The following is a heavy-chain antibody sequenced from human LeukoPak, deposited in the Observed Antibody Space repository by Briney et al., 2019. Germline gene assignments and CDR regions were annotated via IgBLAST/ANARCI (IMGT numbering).Heavy chain of an antibody. V-gene: IGHV3-23*01. CDR2: ISAGGDTT. CDR1: GFTFSSYA. J-gene: IGHJ4*02. CDR3: AAISYSGTWPVGY. Sequence: GGSLRLSCAASGFTFSSYAMSWVRQAPGEGLEWVSGISAGGDTTYTADSVRGRFTISRDNSNSTLYLQMNILTAEDTAVYYCAAISYSGTWPVGYWGQGILVTVTA. D-gene: IGHD6-25*01.